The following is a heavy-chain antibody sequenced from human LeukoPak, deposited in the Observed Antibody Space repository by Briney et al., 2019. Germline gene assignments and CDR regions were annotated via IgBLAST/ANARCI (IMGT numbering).Heavy chain of an antibody. J-gene: IGHJ4*02. D-gene: IGHD2/OR15-2a*01. CDR3: ARGGLSIMGY. CDR1: GFTFSSYA. CDR2: FSGSGGST. Sequence: PGGSLRLSCAASGFTFSSYAMSWVRQAPGKGLEWVSAFSGSGGSTYYADSVQGRFTISRDNARNSLYLQMNSLRAEDTAVYFCARGGLSIMGYWGQGTLVTVSS. V-gene: IGHV3-23*01.